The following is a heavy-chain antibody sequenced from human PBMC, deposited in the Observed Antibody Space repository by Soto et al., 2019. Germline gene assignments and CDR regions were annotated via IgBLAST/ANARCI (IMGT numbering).Heavy chain of an antibody. J-gene: IGHJ4*01. CDR2: ISAYNGNT. Sequence: ASVKVSCKASGYTFASYAISWMRQAPGQGLEWMGWISAYNGNTNYAQKLQGRVTMTTDTSTSTAYMELRSLRSDDTAVYYCAKDVVDRGISYWGQGTLVTVSS. CDR1: GYTFASYA. V-gene: IGHV1-18*01. D-gene: IGHD1-20*01. CDR3: AKDVVDRGISY.